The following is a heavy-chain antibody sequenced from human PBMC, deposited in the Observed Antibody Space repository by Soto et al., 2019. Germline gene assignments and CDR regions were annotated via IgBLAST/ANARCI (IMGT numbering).Heavy chain of an antibody. CDR1: GGTFSSYA. CDR2: ITPIFGTA. V-gene: IGHV1-69*01. CDR3: ARDHIRSIAARYYYYYGMDV. D-gene: IGHD6-6*01. J-gene: IGHJ6*02. Sequence: QVQRVQSGAEVKKPGSSVKVSCKAPGGTFSSYAISWVRQAPGQGLEWMGGITPIFGTANYAQKFQGRVTITADESTSTAYMELSSLRSEDTAVYYCARDHIRSIAARYYYYYGMDVWGQGTTVTVSS.